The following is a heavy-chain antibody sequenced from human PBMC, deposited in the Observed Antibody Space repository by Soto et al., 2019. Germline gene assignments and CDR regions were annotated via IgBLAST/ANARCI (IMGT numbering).Heavy chain of an antibody. CDR1: GFTFRSYA. D-gene: IGHD3-3*01. V-gene: IGHV3-23*01. CDR2: ISGSGGST. J-gene: IGHJ6*03. CDR3: AKGGRKSGDNYDFLSGYHPDYCYFMYF. Sequence: PGGSLRLSCAASGFTFRSYAMSWVRQAPEKGLEWVSAISGSGGSTYYADSVKGRFTISSDNSKNTLYLQMNSLRAEDTAVYYCAKGGRKSGDNYDFLSGYHPDYCYFMYFWGKGTSVPVSS.